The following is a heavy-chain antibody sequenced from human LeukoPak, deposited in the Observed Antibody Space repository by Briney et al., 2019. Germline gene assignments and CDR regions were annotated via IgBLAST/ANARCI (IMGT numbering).Heavy chain of an antibody. J-gene: IGHJ4*02. CDR1: GFTFSNNA. CDR3: VKHSGGVYGNSDY. V-gene: IGHV3-23*01. Sequence: PGGSLRLSCVVSGFTFSNNAASWFRQAPGKGLEWVSTVGRGGGDTYYADSVRGRFTISKDSSKNTLQMNSLSADDTAMYYCVKHSGGVYGNSDYWGQGSLVTVSS. CDR2: VGRGGGDT. D-gene: IGHD1-1*01.